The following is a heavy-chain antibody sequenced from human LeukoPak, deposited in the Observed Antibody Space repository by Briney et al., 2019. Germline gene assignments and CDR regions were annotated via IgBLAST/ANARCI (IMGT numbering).Heavy chain of an antibody. D-gene: IGHD1-26*01. Sequence: GGSLRLSCAASGFTFSSSAMSWVRQAPGKGLEWVSSISGSGDSTYYADSVKGRFTISRDNSKNTLYLQMNSLRPEDTAVYYCAKSLGATRGYFEHWGQGTLVTVSS. CDR2: ISGSGDST. CDR3: AKSLGATRGYFEH. V-gene: IGHV3-23*01. CDR1: GFTFSSSA. J-gene: IGHJ4*02.